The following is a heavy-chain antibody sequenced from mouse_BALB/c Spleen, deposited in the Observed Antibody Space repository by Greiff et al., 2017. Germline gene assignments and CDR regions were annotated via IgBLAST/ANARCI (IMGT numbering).Heavy chain of an antibody. V-gene: IGHV5-6-4*01. J-gene: IGHJ2*01. CDR1: GFAFSSYD. D-gene: IGHD2-14*01. Sequence: EVKLVESGGGLVKPGGSLKLSCAASGFAFSSYDMSWVRQTPEKRLEWVATISSGGSYTYYPDSVKGRFTISRDNAKNTLYLQMSSLKSEDTAMYYCTREYRYGIDYWGQGTTLTVSS. CDR2: ISSGGSYT. CDR3: TREYRYGIDY.